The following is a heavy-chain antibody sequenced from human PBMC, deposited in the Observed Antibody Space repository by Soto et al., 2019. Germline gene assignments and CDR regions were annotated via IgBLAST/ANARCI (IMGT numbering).Heavy chain of an antibody. V-gene: IGHV4-30-2*01. CDR1: GGSISSGGYS. D-gene: IGHD4-17*01. Sequence: QLQLQESGSGLVKPSQTLSLTCAVSGGSISSGGYSWSWIRQPPGKGLEWIGYIYHSGYSYYNLSLKSRVTISVDRSKNQFSLKLSSVTAADTAVYYCARAHYGDYGYGMEVWGQGTTVTVSS. CDR2: IYHSGYS. CDR3: ARAHYGDYGYGMEV. J-gene: IGHJ6*02.